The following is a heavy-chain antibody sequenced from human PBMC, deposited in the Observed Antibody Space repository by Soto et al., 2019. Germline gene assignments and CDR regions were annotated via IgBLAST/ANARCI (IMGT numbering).Heavy chain of an antibody. J-gene: IGHJ5*02. CDR2: IDPSDSYT. CDR3: ARPYSSSSNWFDP. D-gene: IGHD6-6*01. CDR1: GYSFTSYW. Sequence: PGESLKISCKGSGYSFTSYWISWVRQMPGKGLEWMGRIDPSDSYTNYSPSFQGHVTISADKSISTAYLQWSSLRASDTAMYYCARPYSSSSNWFDPWGQGTLVTVSS. V-gene: IGHV5-10-1*01.